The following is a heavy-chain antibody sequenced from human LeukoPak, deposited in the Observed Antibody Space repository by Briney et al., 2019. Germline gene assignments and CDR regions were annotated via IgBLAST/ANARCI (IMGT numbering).Heavy chain of an antibody. V-gene: IGHV3-7*01. J-gene: IGHJ4*02. CDR1: GFTFSKTW. CDR2: IKVDGSER. CDR3: ARDWNYGFDY. Sequence: GGSLRLSCAAPGFTFSKTWMSWVRQAPGKGLEWVANIKVDGSERYYVDSVKGRFTISRDNAKNSLYLQMNSLRAEDTAIYYCARDWNYGFDYWGQGTLVTVSS. D-gene: IGHD1-7*01.